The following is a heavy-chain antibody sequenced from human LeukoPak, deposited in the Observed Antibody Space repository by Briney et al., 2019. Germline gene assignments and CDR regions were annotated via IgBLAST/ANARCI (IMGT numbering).Heavy chain of an antibody. D-gene: IGHD6-13*01. J-gene: IGHJ4*02. V-gene: IGHV3-21*01. CDR3: ARSIGAAYFDN. Sequence: PGGSLRLSCAGSGFTFSSYSMNWVRQAPGKGLEWVSFISSGSNDIYYADSVKGRFTISRDNAKNSLYLEMNSLRAEDTAVYYCARSIGAAYFDNWGQGTPVTVSS. CDR1: GFTFSSYS. CDR2: ISSGSNDI.